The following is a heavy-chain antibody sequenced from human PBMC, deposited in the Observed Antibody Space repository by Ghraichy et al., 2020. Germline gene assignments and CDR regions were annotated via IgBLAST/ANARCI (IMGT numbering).Heavy chain of an antibody. J-gene: IGHJ1*01. CDR3: ARGNWREFFYFGSGSPDLGTQYFQH. CDR2: INHSGRT. Sequence: SETLSLTCAVYGGSLGDYFWNWIRQPPGKGLEWIGEINHSGRTNYNPSLKSRVTISIDTSRNQFSLKLNSVTAADTAVYYCARGNWREFFYFGSGSPDLGTQYFQHWGQGTRVTVSS. D-gene: IGHD3-10*01. CDR1: GGSLGDYF. V-gene: IGHV4-34*01.